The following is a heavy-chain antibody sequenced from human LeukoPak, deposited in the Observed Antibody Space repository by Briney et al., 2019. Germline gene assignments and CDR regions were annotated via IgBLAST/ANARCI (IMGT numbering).Heavy chain of an antibody. CDR1: GGTFSSYT. J-gene: IGHJ4*02. D-gene: IGHD1-26*01. CDR2: MNPNSGNT. CDR3: ARGRGGGLDEVDY. Sequence: ASVKVSCKASGGTFSSYTISWVRQATGQGLEWRGWMNPNSGNTGYAQKFQGRVTITRNTSISTAYMELSSLRSEDTAVYYCARGRGGGLDEVDYWGQGTLVTVSS. V-gene: IGHV1-8*03.